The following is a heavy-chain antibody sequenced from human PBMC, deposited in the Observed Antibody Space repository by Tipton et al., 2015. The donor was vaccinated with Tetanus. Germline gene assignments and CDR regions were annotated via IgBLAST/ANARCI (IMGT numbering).Heavy chain of an antibody. CDR2: INPDSGGT. CDR3: VRPDRYCSGGSCYLALDY. D-gene: IGHD2-15*01. CDR1: GYTFTGNY. V-gene: IGHV1-2*02. Sequence: QLVQSGAEVRKPGASVKVSCKAAGYTFTGNYLQWVRQAPGQGLEWMGWINPDSGGTNYAPKFQGRVTITADTSTGTAYMDLSSLRSDDTAVYYCVRPDRYCSGGSCYLALDYWGQGTLITVSS. J-gene: IGHJ4*02.